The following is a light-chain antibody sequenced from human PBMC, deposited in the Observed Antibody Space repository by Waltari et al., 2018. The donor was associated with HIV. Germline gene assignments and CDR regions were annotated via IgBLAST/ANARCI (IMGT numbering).Light chain of an antibody. CDR3: LLSFGAARI. CDR2: DTS. CDR1: TGKVTGAHY. Sequence: QAVVTQEPSLTVSPGGTVTLTCDSFTGKVTGAHYPYWFQQRPGHAPMTLIYDTSKRHSWTPARFSGSLLGGKAALTLSGAQAEDEADYYCLLSFGAARIFGGGTRVTVL. V-gene: IGLV7-46*01. J-gene: IGLJ2*01.